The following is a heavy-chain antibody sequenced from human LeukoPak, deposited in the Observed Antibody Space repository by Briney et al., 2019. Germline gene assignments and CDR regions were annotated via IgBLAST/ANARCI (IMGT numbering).Heavy chain of an antibody. V-gene: IGHV1-58*01. Sequence: SVKVSCKASGFTFSGSAVQWVRQARGQRLEWIGWIVVGTGNTNYAQRFQGRVTITRDMSTSTSYMELSSLRSEDTAVYYCAAPDSYTGSYSYWGQGTLVTVSS. CDR2: IVVGTGNT. J-gene: IGHJ4*02. D-gene: IGHD1-26*01. CDR3: AAPDSYTGSYSY. CDR1: GFTFSGSA.